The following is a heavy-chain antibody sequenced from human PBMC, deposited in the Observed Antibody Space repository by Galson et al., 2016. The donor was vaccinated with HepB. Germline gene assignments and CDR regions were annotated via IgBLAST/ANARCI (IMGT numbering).Heavy chain of an antibody. CDR2: TFYRSNWQN. CDR3: ARSDLLGRGFGW. V-gene: IGHV6-1*01. J-gene: IGHJ1*01. CDR1: GDSVSSNSAG. Sequence: CAISGDSVSSNSAGWNWIRQSPSRGLEWLGRTFYRSNWQNDYAESVKSRVTINPDTSKNQFSLQLNSVTPEDTAGYYCARSDLLGRGFGWWGQGTLVTVSS. D-gene: IGHD7-27*01.